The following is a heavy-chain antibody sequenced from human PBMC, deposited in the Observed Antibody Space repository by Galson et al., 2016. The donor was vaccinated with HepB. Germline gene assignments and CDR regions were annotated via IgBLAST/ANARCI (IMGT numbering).Heavy chain of an antibody. CDR3: TRDIGSYAGTSWGMDV. CDR1: GGSISSHY. CDR2: IYNSGST. D-gene: IGHD2-2*01. V-gene: IGHV4-4*07. J-gene: IGHJ6*02. Sequence: SETLSLTCSVSGGSISSHYWSWIRQPAGKGLEWIGRIYNSGSTKYNPTLKSRVTMSADTSKNQFSLKLSSVTAADTAVYYCTRDIGSYAGTSWGMDVWGQGTTVTVSS.